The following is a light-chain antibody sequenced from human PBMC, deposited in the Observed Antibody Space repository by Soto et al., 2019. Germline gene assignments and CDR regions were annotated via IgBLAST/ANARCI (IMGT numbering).Light chain of an antibody. V-gene: IGKV1-39*01. CDR2: AAS. J-gene: IGKJ5*01. Sequence: DIPMTQSPSSLSASVGDRVTITCRASQSISSHLNWYQQKPGKTPKLLIYAASSLQSGVPSRFSGSGSGTDFTPIISSLQPEDFATYYCEQSYSTPTFGQGTRLEIK. CDR1: QSISSH. CDR3: EQSYSTPT.